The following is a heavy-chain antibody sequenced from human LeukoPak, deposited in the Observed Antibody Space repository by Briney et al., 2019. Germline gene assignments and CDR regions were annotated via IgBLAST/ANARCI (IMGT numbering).Heavy chain of an antibody. V-gene: IGHV3-15*01. CDR2: IKSKTDGGTT. D-gene: IGHD3-22*01. CDR3: AKIFSRAPYYYDSSGHQIVPDY. Sequence: GGSLRLSCAASGFTFSNAWMSWVRQAPGKGLEWVGRIKSKTDGGTTDYAAPVKGRFTISRDDSKNTLYLQMNSLRAEDTAVYYCAKIFSRAPYYYDSSGHQIVPDYWGQGTLVTVSS. CDR1: GFTFSNAW. J-gene: IGHJ4*02.